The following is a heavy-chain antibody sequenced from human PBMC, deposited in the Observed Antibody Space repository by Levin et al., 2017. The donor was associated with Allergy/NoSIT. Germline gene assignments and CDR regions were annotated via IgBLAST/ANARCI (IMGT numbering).Heavy chain of an antibody. V-gene: IGHV4-59*08. CDR1: GGSISSNY. CDR2: IYYSGNT. Sequence: SETLSLTCTVSGGSISSNYWSWIRQPPGKGLEWIGYIYYSGNTNYNPSLKSRVTISIDKSKNQFSLKLNSVTAADTAVYYCARRYYYYYGMDVWGQGTTVTVSS. CDR3: ARRYYYYYGMDV. J-gene: IGHJ6*02.